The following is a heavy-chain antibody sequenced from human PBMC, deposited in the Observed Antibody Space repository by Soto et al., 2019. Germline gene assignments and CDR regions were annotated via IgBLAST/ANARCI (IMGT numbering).Heavy chain of an antibody. J-gene: IGHJ6*02. CDR2: IYYSGST. Sequence: NPSETLSLTCTVSGGSISSYYWSWIRQPPGKGLEWIGYIYYSGSTNYNPSLKSRVTISVDTSKNQFSLKLSSVTAADTAVYYCARDFRISGLGAPFLGMDVWGQGTTVTVSS. CDR1: GGSISSYY. V-gene: IGHV4-59*01. D-gene: IGHD7-27*01. CDR3: ARDFRISGLGAPFLGMDV.